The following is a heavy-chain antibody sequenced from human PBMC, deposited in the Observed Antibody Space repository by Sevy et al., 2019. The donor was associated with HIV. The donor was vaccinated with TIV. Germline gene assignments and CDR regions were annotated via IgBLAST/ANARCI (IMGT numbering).Heavy chain of an antibody. V-gene: IGHV3-23*01. J-gene: IGHJ4*02. CDR3: AREGCTRPHDY. CDR1: GFAFYDYS. Sequence: GGCLRLSCAASGFAFYDYSMSWIRQAPGKGLEWVATLSFGCGKINYADSVKGRFTISRDNSKNSFYLQMDNLRVEVKALYYCAREGCTRPHDYWGQGTRVTVSS. CDR2: LSFGCGKI. D-gene: IGHD2-8*01.